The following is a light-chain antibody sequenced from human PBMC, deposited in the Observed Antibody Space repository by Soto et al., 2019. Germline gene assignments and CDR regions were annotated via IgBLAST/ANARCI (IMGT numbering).Light chain of an antibody. J-gene: IGLJ3*02. CDR2: DVS. CDR1: SSDVGGYNF. Sequence: QSALTQPRSVSGSPGQSVTISCTGTSSDVGGYNFVSWYQQLPGKAPKLMIYDVSRRPSGVPDRLSGSKSGNTASLTISGLQAEDEADYYCCSYAGGWVFGGGTKVTVL. V-gene: IGLV2-11*01. CDR3: CSYAGGWV.